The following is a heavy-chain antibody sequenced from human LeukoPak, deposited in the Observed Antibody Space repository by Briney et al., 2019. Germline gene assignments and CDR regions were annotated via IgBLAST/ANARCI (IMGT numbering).Heavy chain of an antibody. V-gene: IGHV1-18*01. CDR2: ISAYNGDT. CDR3: ARDRIHRAGKKFDY. Sequence: GASVKVSCKASGYTFTSYGISWVRQAPGQGLEWMGWISAYNGDTNYAQKLQGRVTMTTDTSTSTAYMELRSLRSDDTAVYYCARDRIHRAGKKFDYWGQGTLVTVSS. J-gene: IGHJ4*02. CDR1: GYTFTSYG. D-gene: IGHD2-21*01.